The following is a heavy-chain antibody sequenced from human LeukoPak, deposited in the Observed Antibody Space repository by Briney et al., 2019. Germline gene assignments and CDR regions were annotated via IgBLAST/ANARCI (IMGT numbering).Heavy chain of an antibody. Sequence: SETLSLTCAVYGGSFSGYYWSWIRQPPGKGLEWIGEINHSGSTNYNPSLKSRVTISVDTSKNQFSLKLSSVTAADTAVYYCASSPRAFDIWGQGTMATVSS. J-gene: IGHJ3*02. CDR2: INHSGST. CDR1: GGSFSGYY. V-gene: IGHV4-34*01. CDR3: ASSPRAFDI.